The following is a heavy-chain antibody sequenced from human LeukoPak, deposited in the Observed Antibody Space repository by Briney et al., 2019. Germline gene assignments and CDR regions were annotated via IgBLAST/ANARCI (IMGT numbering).Heavy chain of an antibody. D-gene: IGHD3-22*01. CDR1: GFTFSNFG. J-gene: IGHJ4*02. V-gene: IGHV3-NL1*01. CDR2: LYSGGNT. CDR3: ARVGYYDSSGYRN. Sequence: GGSPRLSCAASGFTFSNFGIHWVRQAPGKGLEWVSVLYSGGNTYYTDSVKGRFTISRDNSKNTLYLQMNSLRAEDTAVYYCARVGYYDSSGYRNWGQGTLVTVSS.